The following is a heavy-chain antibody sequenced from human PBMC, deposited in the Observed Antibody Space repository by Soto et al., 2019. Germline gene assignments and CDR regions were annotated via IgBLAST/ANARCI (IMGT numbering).Heavy chain of an antibody. CDR3: ARDGFVAYSSSWYGGWFDH. CDR1: GGSMISYY. Sequence: SETLSLTCTVSGGSMISYYWSWIRQPPGRGLEWIGFIYYAGSTKYNPSLNSRVTISVDTSKNQFSLTLTSVTAADTAVYYCARDGFVAYSSSWYGGWFDHWGQGTLVTVSS. J-gene: IGHJ5*02. CDR2: IYYAGST. D-gene: IGHD6-13*01. V-gene: IGHV4-59*12.